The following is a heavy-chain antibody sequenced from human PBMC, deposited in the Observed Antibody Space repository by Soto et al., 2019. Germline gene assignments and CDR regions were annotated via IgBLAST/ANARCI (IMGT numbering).Heavy chain of an antibody. CDR1: GFTFSSYA. D-gene: IGHD6-19*01. J-gene: IGHJ4*02. Sequence: QVQLVESGGDVVQPGRSLRLSCAASGFTFSSYAMHWVRQAPGKGLEWVAVISYDGSNKYYADSVKGRFTISRDNSKNTLYLQMNSLRAEDTAVYYCARGPTSGWFGYWGQGTLVTVSS. V-gene: IGHV3-30-3*01. CDR2: ISYDGSNK. CDR3: ARGPTSGWFGY.